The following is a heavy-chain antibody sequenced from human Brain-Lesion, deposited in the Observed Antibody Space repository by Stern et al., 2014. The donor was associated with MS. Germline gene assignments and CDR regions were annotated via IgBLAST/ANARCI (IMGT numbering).Heavy chain of an antibody. CDR2: LTWNSGTI. V-gene: IGHV3-9*01. CDR1: GFSFEDHG. D-gene: IGHD3-10*01. Sequence: VQLVESGGGVVQPGRSLRLSCEASGFSFEDHGMHWVRPAPGKGLEWVAGLTWNSGTIAYADSVKGRFTISRDDAKNSLYLHMNGLRAEDTALYYCAKDMMDYFGSGTFGSFDHWGQGTLVTVSS. J-gene: IGHJ4*02. CDR3: AKDMMDYFGSGTFGSFDH.